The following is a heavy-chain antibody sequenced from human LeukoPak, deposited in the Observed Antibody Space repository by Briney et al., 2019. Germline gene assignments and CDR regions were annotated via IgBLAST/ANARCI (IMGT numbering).Heavy chain of an antibody. D-gene: IGHD2-8*02. Sequence: SETLSLTCTLSTRSISSSSYDWGWIRQPPGKGLEWFGSIYYSRSTHYNPSVKSRVTISLYTSKNQFSQKLSSVTAADTAVYYCAILTGGGVCYFDYWGQGTLVTVSS. CDR3: AILTGGGVCYFDY. V-gene: IGHV4-39*01. CDR1: TRSISSSSYD. CDR2: IYYSRST. J-gene: IGHJ4*02.